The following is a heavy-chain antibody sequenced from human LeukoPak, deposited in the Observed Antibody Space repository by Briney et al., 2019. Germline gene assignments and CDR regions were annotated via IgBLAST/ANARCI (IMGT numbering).Heavy chain of an antibody. Sequence: PGRSLRLSCAASGFTFSSYGMHWVRQAPGKGLEWVAVIWYDGSNKYYADSVKGRFTISSDNSKNTLYLQMNSLRAEDTAVYYCAGSSPRIYYYYGMDVWGKGTTVTVSS. CDR1: GFTFSSYG. CDR3: AGSSPRIYYYYGMDV. V-gene: IGHV3-33*01. CDR2: IWYDGSNK. D-gene: IGHD1-14*01. J-gene: IGHJ6*04.